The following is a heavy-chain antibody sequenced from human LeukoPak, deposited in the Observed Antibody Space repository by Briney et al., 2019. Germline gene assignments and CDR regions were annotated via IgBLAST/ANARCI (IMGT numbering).Heavy chain of an antibody. D-gene: IGHD4-17*01. Sequence: ASVKVSCKTSGYTFTDYYMYWVRQAPGQGLEWMGWINPNSGVTNYAQKLQGRVTMTTDTSTSTAYMELRSLRSDDTAVYYCARDNTVTRLDYWGQGTLVTVSS. CDR2: INPNSGVT. CDR1: GYTFTDYY. CDR3: ARDNTVTRLDY. J-gene: IGHJ4*02. V-gene: IGHV1-2*02.